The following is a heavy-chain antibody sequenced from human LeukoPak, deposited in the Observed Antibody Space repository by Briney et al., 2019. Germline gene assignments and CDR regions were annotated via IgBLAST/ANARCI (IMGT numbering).Heavy chain of an antibody. J-gene: IGHJ4*02. CDR1: GGSISSTSYY. CDR2: IYYSGIT. V-gene: IGHV4-39*01. Sequence: PSETLSLTCTVSGGSISSTSYYWGWIRQPPVKGLEWIGTIYYSGITYYNPSLKSRVTISVDTSKNQFSLKLTSVTAADTAVYYCARLTRYGDARVWGQGTLVTVSS. D-gene: IGHD4-17*01. CDR3: ARLTRYGDARV.